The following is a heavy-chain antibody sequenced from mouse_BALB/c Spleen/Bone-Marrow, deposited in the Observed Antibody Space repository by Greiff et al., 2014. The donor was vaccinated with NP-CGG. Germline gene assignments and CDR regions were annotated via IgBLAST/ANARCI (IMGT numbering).Heavy chain of an antibody. CDR2: IYPGDGDT. J-gene: IGHJ2*01. Sequence: VQLQQSGAELVRPGSSVKISCKASGYAFSAYWMNWVKQRPGQGLEWIGQIYPGDGDTNYNEKFKSKATLTADKSSSTAYMQLSSLTSEDSAVYFCTRSTATFDYWGQGTTLTVSS. CDR3: TRSTATFDY. D-gene: IGHD1-2*01. CDR1: GYAFSAYW. V-gene: IGHV1-80*01.